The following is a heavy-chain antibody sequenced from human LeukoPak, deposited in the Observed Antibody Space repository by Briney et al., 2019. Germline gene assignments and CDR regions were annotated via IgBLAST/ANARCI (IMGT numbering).Heavy chain of an antibody. J-gene: IGHJ4*02. CDR3: ARDEWELLRADY. Sequence: GASVKVSCKASGYTVTSYYMHWVRQAPGQGLEWMGIINPSGGSTSYAQKFQGRVTMTRDTSTSTVYMELSSLRSEDTAVYYCARDEWELLRADYWGQGTLVTVSS. CDR1: GYTVTSYY. V-gene: IGHV1-46*01. CDR2: INPSGGST. D-gene: IGHD1-26*01.